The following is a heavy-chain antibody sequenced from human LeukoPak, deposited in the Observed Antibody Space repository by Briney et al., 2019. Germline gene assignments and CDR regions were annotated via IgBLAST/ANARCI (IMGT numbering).Heavy chain of an antibody. D-gene: IGHD3-3*01. CDR2: ISGDGGST. Sequence: GGSLRLPCAASGFTFDDYAMHWVRQAPGKGLEWVSLISGDGGSTYYADSVKGRFTISRDNSKNSLYLQMNSLRTEDTALYYCAKDLTIFGVVIHYYYYYGMDVWGQGTTVTVSS. V-gene: IGHV3-43*02. CDR3: AKDLTIFGVVIHYYYYYGMDV. CDR1: GFTFDDYA. J-gene: IGHJ6*02.